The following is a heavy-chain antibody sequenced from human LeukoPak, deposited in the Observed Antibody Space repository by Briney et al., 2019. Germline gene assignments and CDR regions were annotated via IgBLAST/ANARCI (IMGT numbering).Heavy chain of an antibody. Sequence: GGSLRLSCAASGFAFSDYSMNWVRQAPGKGLEWVANIRGSGSGMGSGNYYADSVKGRFTISRDNSKNMVYLQMNSLRDDDTAVYYCAKGSGSGWYGWFDPWGQGTLVTVST. D-gene: IGHD6-19*01. V-gene: IGHV3-21*05. J-gene: IGHJ5*02. CDR1: GFAFSDYS. CDR2: IRGSGSGMGSGN. CDR3: AKGSGSGWYGWFDP.